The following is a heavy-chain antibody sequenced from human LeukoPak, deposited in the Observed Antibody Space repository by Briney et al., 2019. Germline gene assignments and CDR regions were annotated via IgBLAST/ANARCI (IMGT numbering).Heavy chain of an antibody. D-gene: IGHD6-13*01. V-gene: IGHV3-23*01. Sequence: GGSLRLSCAASGFTSSSYAMSWVRQAPGKGLEWVSAISGSGGSTYYADSVKGRFTISRDNSKNTLYLQMNSLRAEDTAVYYCAKDLAYSSSWYRGKFDYWGQGTLVTVSS. J-gene: IGHJ4*02. CDR3: AKDLAYSSSWYRGKFDY. CDR1: GFTSSSYA. CDR2: ISGSGGST.